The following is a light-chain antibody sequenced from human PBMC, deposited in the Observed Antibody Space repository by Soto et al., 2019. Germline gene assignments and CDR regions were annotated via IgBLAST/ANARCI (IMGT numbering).Light chain of an antibody. V-gene: IGLV2-14*03. CDR1: SRDVGAYNF. CDR2: DVT. Sequence: QSALTQPGSVSGSPGQSITISCTGTSRDVGAYNFVSWYQQHPGKAPKLMIYDVTNRPSGVSSRFSGSKSGNTASLAISGLQAEDEDDYYCSSYTTSNTLVFGGGTKVTVL. CDR3: SSYTTSNTLV. J-gene: IGLJ2*01.